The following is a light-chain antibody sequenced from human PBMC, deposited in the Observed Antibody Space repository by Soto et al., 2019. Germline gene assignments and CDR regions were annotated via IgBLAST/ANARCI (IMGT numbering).Light chain of an antibody. J-gene: IGKJ1*01. CDR1: QSVSSN. CDR3: QQYDTSPRS. Sequence: EIVMMRCPAIMYVSPGERARLSCRASQSVSSNLAWYQQKPGQAPRLLISGVYSRAAGTPDRFSGSGSGTDFTLTISRLEPEDFAVYYCQQYDTSPRSFGQGTKVDIK. V-gene: IGKV3D-15*02. CDR2: GVY.